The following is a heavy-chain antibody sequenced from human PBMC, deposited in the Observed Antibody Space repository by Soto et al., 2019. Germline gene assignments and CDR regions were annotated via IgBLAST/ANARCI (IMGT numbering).Heavy chain of an antibody. V-gene: IGHV1-69*01. CDR1: GGTFSSYA. Sequence: QVQLVQSGAEVKKPGSSVKVSCKASGGTFSSYAISWVRQAPGQGLEWMGGIIPIFGTANYAQKFQGRVTITADESTSTAYMELSSLSSEDTAVYYCARVLLRYFDPAVFQNYYYYGMDVWGKGTTATSSS. CDR2: IIPIFGTA. J-gene: IGHJ6*04. D-gene: IGHD3-9*01. CDR3: ARVLLRYFDPAVFQNYYYYGMDV.